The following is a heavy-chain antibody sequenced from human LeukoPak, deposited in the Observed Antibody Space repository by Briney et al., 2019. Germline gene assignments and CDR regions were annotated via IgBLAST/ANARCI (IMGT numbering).Heavy chain of an antibody. V-gene: IGHV4-31*03. CDR3: AEAGYRGYDGAFDI. J-gene: IGHJ3*02. CDR1: GGSINSGVNY. D-gene: IGHD5-12*01. Sequence: SQTLSLTCTVSGGSINSGVNYWSWIRQHPGKGLEWIGYIHYSGSTYYNPSLKSRITISVDTSKNQLSLKLSSVTAADTAVYYCAEAGYRGYDGAFDIWGQGTMITVSS. CDR2: IHYSGST.